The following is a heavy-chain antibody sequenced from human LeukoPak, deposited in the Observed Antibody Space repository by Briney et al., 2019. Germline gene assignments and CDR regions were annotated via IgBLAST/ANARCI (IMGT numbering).Heavy chain of an antibody. J-gene: IGHJ3*02. CDR3: ARGGEYCSSTSCYMGDAFEI. CDR1: GYTFTSYD. V-gene: IGHV1-8*03. CDR2: MNPNSGNT. Sequence: ASVKVSCKASGYTFTSYDINWVRQATGQGLEWMGWMNPNSGNTGYAQMFQGRITITRNTSISTAYMELSSLRSEDTAVYYCARGGEYCSSTSCYMGDAFEIWGQGTMVTVSS. D-gene: IGHD2-2*02.